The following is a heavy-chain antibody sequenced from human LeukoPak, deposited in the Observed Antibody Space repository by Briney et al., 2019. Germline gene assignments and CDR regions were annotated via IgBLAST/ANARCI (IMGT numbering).Heavy chain of an antibody. CDR1: GASIRSSF. J-gene: IGHJ4*02. V-gene: IGHV4-59*01. CDR2: LSMRGTT. CDR3: TRNRGYYVNDY. D-gene: IGHD1-26*01. Sequence: PSETLSLTCTVSGASIRSSFWNWIRQPPGRGLEWIGYLSMRGTTNCNPSLKSRVTISADTSENQFSLKVSSVTAADTAVYYCTRNRGYYVNDYWGQGILVTVSS.